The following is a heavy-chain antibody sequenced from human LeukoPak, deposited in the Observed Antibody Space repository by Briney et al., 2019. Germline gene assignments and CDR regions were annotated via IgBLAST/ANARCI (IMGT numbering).Heavy chain of an antibody. J-gene: IGHJ4*02. CDR3: ARDRMALFDC. Sequence: PGGSLRLSCAASGLTFSTYGMHWVRQAPGKGLEWVAVIWYDGSNKYYADSVKGRFTISRDNSKNTLDLQMNSLRAEDTAVYYCARDRMALFDCWGQGTLVTVSS. D-gene: IGHD2-8*01. CDR2: IWYDGSNK. V-gene: IGHV3-33*01. CDR1: GLTFSTYG.